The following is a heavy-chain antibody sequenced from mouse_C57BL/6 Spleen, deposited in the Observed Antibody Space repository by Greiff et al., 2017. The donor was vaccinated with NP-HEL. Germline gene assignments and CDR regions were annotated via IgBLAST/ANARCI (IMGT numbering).Heavy chain of an antibody. CDR2: IDPSDSYT. D-gene: IGHD2-3*01. CDR3: ARSYDGYYQWFAY. J-gene: IGHJ3*01. Sequence: VQLQQSGAELVKPGASVKLSCTASGFNIKDYYMHWVKQRPGQGLEWIGEIDPSDSYTNYNQKFKGKSTLTVDKSSSTAYMQLSSLTSEDSAVYYCARSYDGYYQWFAYWGQGTLVTVSA. CDR1: GFNIKDYY. V-gene: IGHV1-69*01.